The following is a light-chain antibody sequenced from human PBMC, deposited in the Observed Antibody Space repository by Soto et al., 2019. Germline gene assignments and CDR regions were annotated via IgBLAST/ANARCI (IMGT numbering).Light chain of an antibody. Sequence: IVLTQSPGTLSLSPGERATLSCRASQSVSSNYLAWYQHRPGQAPRLLIYDASNRATGIPARFSGSGSGTDFTLTISSLEPEDFAVYYCQQRSNWPLTFGGGTKVDIK. J-gene: IGKJ4*01. CDR2: DAS. CDR1: QSVSSNY. V-gene: IGKV3D-20*02. CDR3: QQRSNWPLT.